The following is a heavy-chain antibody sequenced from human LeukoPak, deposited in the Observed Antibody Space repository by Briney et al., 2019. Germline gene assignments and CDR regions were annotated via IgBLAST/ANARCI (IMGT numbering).Heavy chain of an antibody. V-gene: IGHV4-61*02. CDR3: ARGLGSSSFSWFDP. Sequence: SQTLSLTCTVSGGSISSGSYYWSWIRQPAGKGLEWIGRIYTSGSTNYNPSLKSRVTISVDTSKNQFSLKLSSVTAADTAVYYCARGLGSSSFSWFDPWGQGTLVTVSS. J-gene: IGHJ5*02. D-gene: IGHD6-6*01. CDR1: GGSISSGSYY. CDR2: IYTSGST.